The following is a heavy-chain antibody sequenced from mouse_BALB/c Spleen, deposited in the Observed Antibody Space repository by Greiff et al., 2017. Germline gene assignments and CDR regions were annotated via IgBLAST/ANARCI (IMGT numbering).Heavy chain of an antibody. D-gene: IGHD1-1*01. J-gene: IGHJ4*01. V-gene: IGHV5-6*01. CDR2: ISSGGSYT. Sequence: EGHLVESGGDLVKPGGSLKLSCAASGFTFSSYGMSWVRQTPDKRLEWVATISSGGSYTYYPDSVKGRFTISRDNAKNTLYLQMSSLKSEDTAMYYCARLPTDYYAMDYWGQGTSVTVSS. CDR3: ARLPTDYYAMDY. CDR1: GFTFSSYG.